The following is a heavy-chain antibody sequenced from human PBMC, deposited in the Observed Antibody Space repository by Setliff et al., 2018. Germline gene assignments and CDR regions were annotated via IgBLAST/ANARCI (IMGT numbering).Heavy chain of an antibody. Sequence: ASVKVSCKDSGYTFSTYGISWVRQAPGQGLEWMGWISAYNGNTNYAQNLQGRVTMTTDTSTSTAYMELRSLRSDDTAIYYCARVRKNDDSNNWYGASYYSYHYAMDVGGLGTTVTVSS. CDR1: GYTFSTYG. V-gene: IGHV1-18*01. CDR3: ARVRKNDDSNNWYGASYYSYHYAMDV. CDR2: ISAYNGNT. D-gene: IGHD6-13*01. J-gene: IGHJ6*02.